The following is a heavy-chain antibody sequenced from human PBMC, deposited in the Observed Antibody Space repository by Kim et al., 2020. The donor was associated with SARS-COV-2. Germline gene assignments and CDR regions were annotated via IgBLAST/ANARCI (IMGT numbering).Heavy chain of an antibody. D-gene: IGHD6-13*01. V-gene: IGHV3-49*01. J-gene: IGHJ4*02. CDR3: TRPIKQHLVDSFDY. Sequence: TPSVKGRYTISTDDSKSIAYLQMNSLKTEDTAVYYCTRPIKQHLVDSFDYWGQGTLVTVSS.